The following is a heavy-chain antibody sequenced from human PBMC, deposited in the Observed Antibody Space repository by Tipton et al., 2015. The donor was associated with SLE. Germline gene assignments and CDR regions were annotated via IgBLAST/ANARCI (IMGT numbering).Heavy chain of an antibody. Sequence: LSLTCAVYGGSFSSYSMNWVRQAPGKGLEWVSYISSSSSTIYYADSVKGRFTISRDNAKNSLYLQMNSLRAEDTAVYYCARDTVAGRDWGQGTMVTVSS. J-gene: IGHJ3*01. CDR3: ARDTVAGRD. CDR1: GGSFSSYS. D-gene: IGHD6-19*01. V-gene: IGHV3-48*01. CDR2: ISSSSSTI.